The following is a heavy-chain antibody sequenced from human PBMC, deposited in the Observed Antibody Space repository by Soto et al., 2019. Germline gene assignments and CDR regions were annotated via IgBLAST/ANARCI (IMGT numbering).Heavy chain of an antibody. CDR1: GGTFSGYA. Sequence: QLVQSGSEVKKPGSSVKVSCQASGGTFSGYALTWVRQAPGQGLEWMGEFVPLFGTTNYAQKFPGRITITADESTSTAYMELSTLRSDDTAVYYCATHGIGVPSPPYLDNWGQGTLVTVSS. CDR2: FVPLFGTT. V-gene: IGHV1-69*01. J-gene: IGHJ4*02. CDR3: ATHGIGVPSPPYLDN.